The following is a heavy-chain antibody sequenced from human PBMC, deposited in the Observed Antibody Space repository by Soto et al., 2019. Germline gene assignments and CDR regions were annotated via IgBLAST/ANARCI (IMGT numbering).Heavy chain of an antibody. J-gene: IGHJ6*02. V-gene: IGHV1-69*12. CDR3: ATDKKARVLLWFAEFPYSYYYGMDV. D-gene: IGHD3-10*01. CDR1: GGTFSSYA. CDR2: IIPIFGTA. Sequence: QVQLVQSGAEVKKPGSSVKVSCKASGGTFSSYAISWVRQAPGQGLEWMGGIIPIFGTANYAQKFQGRVTIPADESTSTSYMELSSLRSEDRAVYYCATDKKARVLLWFAEFPYSYYYGMDVWGQGTTVIVSS.